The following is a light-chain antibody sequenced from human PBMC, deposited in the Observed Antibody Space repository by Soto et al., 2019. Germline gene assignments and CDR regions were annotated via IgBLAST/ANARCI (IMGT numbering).Light chain of an antibody. CDR3: SSYTSSSTYV. J-gene: IGLJ1*01. CDR1: SSDVGGYNY. V-gene: IGLV2-14*03. CDR2: DVS. Sequence: QSALTQPASVSGCPGQSIAISCTGTSSDVGGYNYVSWYQHHPGKAPKLMIYDVSNRPSGVSNRFSGSKSGNTASLTISGLQAEDEDDYYCSSYTSSSTYVFGTGSKVTVL.